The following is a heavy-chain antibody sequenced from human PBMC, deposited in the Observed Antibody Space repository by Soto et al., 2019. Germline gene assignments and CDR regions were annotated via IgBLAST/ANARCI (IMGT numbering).Heavy chain of an antibody. CDR1: GFTVSSNY. CDR2: IYSGGST. J-gene: IGHJ4*02. Sequence: VRLSCAASGFTVSSNYMSWVRQAPGKGLEWVSVIYSGGSTYYADSVKGRFTISRDNSKNTLYLQMNSLRAEDTAVYYCAREGSVYGDYSDYFDYWGQGTLVTVSS. CDR3: AREGSVYGDYSDYFDY. V-gene: IGHV3-53*01. D-gene: IGHD4-17*01.